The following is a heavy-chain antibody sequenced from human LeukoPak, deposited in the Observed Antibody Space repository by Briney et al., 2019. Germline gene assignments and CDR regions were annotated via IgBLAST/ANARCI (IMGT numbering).Heavy chain of an antibody. V-gene: IGHV1-2*02. Sequence: SVKVSCKASGYTFTSYDINWVRQAPGQGLEWMGWINPNNGDTNYAQKFQGRVTVTRDTSISTAYMELSSLRSDDTAVYYCARTRGSHISMAYLDYWGQGTLVTVSS. D-gene: IGHD2/OR15-2a*01. J-gene: IGHJ4*02. CDR1: GYTFTSYD. CDR3: ARTRGSHISMAYLDY. CDR2: INPNNGDT.